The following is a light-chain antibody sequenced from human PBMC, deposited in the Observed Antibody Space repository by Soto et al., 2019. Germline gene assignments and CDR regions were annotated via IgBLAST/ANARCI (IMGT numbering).Light chain of an antibody. J-gene: IGKJ1*01. CDR2: DAS. CDR1: QDISNY. Sequence: DIQMTQSPSSLSASVGDRVTVTCQASQDISNYLNWYQHKAGKAPKLLISDASNLQTGVPSRFSGSGSETDFTFTISSLQPDDIATYYCQQYHDLFPWTFGQGTKVEI. CDR3: QQYHDLFPWT. V-gene: IGKV1-33*01.